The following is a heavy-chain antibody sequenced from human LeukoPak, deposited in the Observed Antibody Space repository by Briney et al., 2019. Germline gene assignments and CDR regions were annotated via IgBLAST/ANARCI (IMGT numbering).Heavy chain of an antibody. CDR1: GFNFRDYN. V-gene: IGHV3-11*01. CDR3: ARGEDKYYDILTGYYIGNY. D-gene: IGHD3-9*01. CDR2: INTGGGSI. Sequence: GGSLRLSCGASGFNFRDYNMSWIRQAPGKGLEYISYINTGGGSIYYADSVKGRFTISRDNAKNSLYLQMSNVRAEDTAVYYCARGEDKYYDILTGYYIGNYWGQGTLVTVSS. J-gene: IGHJ4*02.